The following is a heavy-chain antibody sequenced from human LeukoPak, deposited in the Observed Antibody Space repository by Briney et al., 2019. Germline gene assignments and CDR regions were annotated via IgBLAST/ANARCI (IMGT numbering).Heavy chain of an antibody. V-gene: IGHV3-53*01. J-gene: IGHJ4*02. Sequence: GGSLRLSCAASGFTFSDYSMSWVRQSPGKGLEWVSVVYNDGRTFYADSVKGRFTISRDDSKNTVFLQMNRLRPEDTAIYFCTRGSPTVSAGYNWGRGTVVIVSS. D-gene: IGHD1-1*01. CDR2: VYNDGRT. CDR3: TRGSPTVSAGYN. CDR1: GFTFSDYS.